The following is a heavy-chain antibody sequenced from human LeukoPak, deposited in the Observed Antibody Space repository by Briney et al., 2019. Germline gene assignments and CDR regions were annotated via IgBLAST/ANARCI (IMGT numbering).Heavy chain of an antibody. CDR2: IIPIFGTA. V-gene: IGHV1-69*13. D-gene: IGHD3-3*01. CDR1: GGTFSSYA. Sequence: SVKVSCKASGGTFSSYAISWVRQAPGQGLEWMGGIIPIFGTANYAQKFQGRVTITADESTSTAYMELSSLRSEDTAVYYCARENTIFGVVYDYWGQGTLVTVSS. CDR3: ARENTIFGVVYDY. J-gene: IGHJ4*02.